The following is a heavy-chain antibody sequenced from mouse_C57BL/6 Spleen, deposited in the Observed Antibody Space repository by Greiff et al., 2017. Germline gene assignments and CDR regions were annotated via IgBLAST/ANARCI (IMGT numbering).Heavy chain of an antibody. J-gene: IGHJ4*01. D-gene: IGHD2-5*01. CDR2: IWSGGST. CDR1: GFSLTSYG. Sequence: VHLVESGPGLVQPSQSLSITCTVSGFSLTSYGVHWVRQSPGKGLEWLGVIWSGGSTDYNAAFISRLSISKDNSKSQVFFKMNSLQADDTAIYYCATYSNHYYAMDYWGQGTSVTVSS. V-gene: IGHV2-2*01. CDR3: ATYSNHYYAMDY.